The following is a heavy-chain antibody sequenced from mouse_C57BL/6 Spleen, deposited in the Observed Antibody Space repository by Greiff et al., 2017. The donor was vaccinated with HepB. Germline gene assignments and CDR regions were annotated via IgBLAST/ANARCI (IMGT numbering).Heavy chain of an antibody. CDR2: INPSSGYT. CDR1: GYTFTSYW. CDR3: ARQGY. V-gene: IGHV1-7*01. Sequence: VQLQQSGAELVKPGASVKLSCKASGYTFTSYWMHWVKQRPGQGLEWIGYINPSSGYTKYNQKFKDKVTLTTDKTTSTAYMQLSSLTYEDAAVYYCARQGYWGQGTTLTVSS. J-gene: IGHJ2*01.